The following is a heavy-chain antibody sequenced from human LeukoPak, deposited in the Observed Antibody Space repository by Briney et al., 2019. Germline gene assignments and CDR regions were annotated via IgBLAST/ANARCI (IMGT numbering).Heavy chain of an antibody. CDR1: VVSMNGYY. J-gene: IGHJ3*02. CDR3: ARGPTRDDVFDI. V-gene: IGHV4-4*07. CDR2: VDSSGNT. Sequence: PSETLSLTCSVSVVSMNGYYWSWLRQSAGNRLEWIGHVDSSGNTNYNPSLESRVTMSVDTSKKQFSLKLSSVTAADTAVYYCARGPTRDDVFDIWGQGTMVTVSS.